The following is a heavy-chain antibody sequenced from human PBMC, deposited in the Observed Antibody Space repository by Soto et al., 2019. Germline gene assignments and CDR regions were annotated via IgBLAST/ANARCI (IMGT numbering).Heavy chain of an antibody. Sequence: SVKVSCKASGGTFSSYAISWVRQAPGQGLEWMGGIIPIFGTANYAQKFQGRVTITADESTSTAYMELSSLRSEDTAVYYCARDPPNYDFWSGPPWFDPWGQGTLVTVSS. CDR3: ARDPPNYDFWSGPPWFDP. CDR2: IIPIFGTA. J-gene: IGHJ5*02. D-gene: IGHD3-3*01. V-gene: IGHV1-69*13. CDR1: GGTFSSYA.